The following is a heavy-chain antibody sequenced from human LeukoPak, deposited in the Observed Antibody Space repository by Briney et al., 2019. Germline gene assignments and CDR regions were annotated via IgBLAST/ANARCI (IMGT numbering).Heavy chain of an antibody. V-gene: IGHV4-59*08. Sequence: SETLSLTCTVSGGSISSYYWSWIRQPPGKGLEWIGYIYYSGSTNYNPSLKSRVTISVDTSKNQFSLKLSSVTAADTAVYYCARRDSSGYFGPGAFDIWGQGTMVTVSS. CDR3: ARRDSSGYFGPGAFDI. CDR2: IYYSGST. J-gene: IGHJ3*02. D-gene: IGHD3-22*01. CDR1: GGSISSYY.